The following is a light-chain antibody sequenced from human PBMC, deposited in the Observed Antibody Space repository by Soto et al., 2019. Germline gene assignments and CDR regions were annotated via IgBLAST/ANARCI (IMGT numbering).Light chain of an antibody. J-gene: IGKJ5*01. CDR3: MQGTHWTLT. CDR1: QSLVSSDGNTY. Sequence: VVMTQSPLSLPVTLGQPASLSCRSSQSLVSSDGNTYLNWFQKRPGQSPRRLIYKISNRDSGVPDRFSGSGSGSYFKLKISRVEAEEVGVYECMQGTHWTLTVGQGTRREIK. CDR2: KIS. V-gene: IGKV2-30*01.